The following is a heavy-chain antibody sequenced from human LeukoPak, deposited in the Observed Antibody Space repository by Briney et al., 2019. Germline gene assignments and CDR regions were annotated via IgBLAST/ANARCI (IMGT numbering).Heavy chain of an antibody. J-gene: IGHJ4*02. CDR2: IYTSGST. D-gene: IGHD3-10*01. V-gene: IGHV4-61*02. CDR1: GGSISSSSYY. Sequence: SETLSLTCTVSGGSISSSSYYWSWIRQPAGKGLEWIGRIYTSGSTNYNPSLKSRVTISVDTSKNQFSLKLSSVTAADTAVYYCARRYRGTMVRGAAFFDYWGQGTLVTVSS. CDR3: ARRYRGTMVRGAAFFDY.